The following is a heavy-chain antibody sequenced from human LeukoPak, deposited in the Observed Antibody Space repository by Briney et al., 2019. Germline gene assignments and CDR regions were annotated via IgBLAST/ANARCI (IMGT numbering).Heavy chain of an antibody. V-gene: IGHV3-7*01. Sequence: GGSLRLSCEASGFSFSSSWMAWLRQAPGKEREWVGNIKQDGITEPYLVSVRGRFTISRDNTKKSLYLQMTSLRAEDTAIYYCATSDDAAGNFWGQGTLVTVSS. D-gene: IGHD6-19*01. CDR1: GFSFSSSW. J-gene: IGHJ4*02. CDR2: IKQDGITE. CDR3: ATSDDAAGNF.